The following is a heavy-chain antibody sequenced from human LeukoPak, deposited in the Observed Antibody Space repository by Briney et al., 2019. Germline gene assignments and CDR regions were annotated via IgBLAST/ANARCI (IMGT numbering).Heavy chain of an antibody. CDR2: ISGSGGST. V-gene: IGHV3-23*01. J-gene: IGHJ5*02. CDR1: GFTFSSYA. Sequence: GGSLRLSCAASGFTFSSYAMSWVRQAPGKGLEWVSAISGSGGSTYYADSVKGRFTISRDNSKNTLYLQMNSLRAEDTAVYYCAKSARGGSGSYFYNWFDPWGQGTLVTVSS. D-gene: IGHD3-10*01. CDR3: AKSARGGSGSYFYNWFDP.